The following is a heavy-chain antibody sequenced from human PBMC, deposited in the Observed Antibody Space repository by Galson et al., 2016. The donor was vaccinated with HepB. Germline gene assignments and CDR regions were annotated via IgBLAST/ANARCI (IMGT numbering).Heavy chain of an antibody. D-gene: IGHD1-26*01. CDR2: IDPNAAKP. CDR1: GYSFTSYA. V-gene: IGHV7-4-1*02. J-gene: IGHJ1*01. Sequence: SVKVSGTASGYSFTSYAMNWVRQAPGQGLEWMGWIDPNAAKPSIAPGVTGRSVFSLDTSVSTAYLQITGLQLADSAFYYCARAIVGSTYLDDWGPGTLLTVSS. CDR3: ARAIVGSTYLDD.